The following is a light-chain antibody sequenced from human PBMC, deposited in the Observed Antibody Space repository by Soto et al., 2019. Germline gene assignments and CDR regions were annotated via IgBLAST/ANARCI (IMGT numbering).Light chain of an antibody. J-gene: IGKJ1*01. V-gene: IGKV1-12*01. CDR2: ASS. Sequence: DIQMTQSPSSVSASVGDRVTITCRASQTVNNWLAWYQQRPGKAPKLLIYASSTLQGGVPSRFSGSGSGTDFTLTISSLQPEDFAVYYCQQYGSSSWTFGQGTKVDIK. CDR3: QQYGSSSWT. CDR1: QTVNNW.